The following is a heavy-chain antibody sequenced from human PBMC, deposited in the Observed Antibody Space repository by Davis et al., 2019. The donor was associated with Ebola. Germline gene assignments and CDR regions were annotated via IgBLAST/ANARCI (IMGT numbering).Heavy chain of an antibody. CDR1: GGSFSGYY. CDR3: ARGLDPGVSNSGYCFDY. J-gene: IGHJ4*02. D-gene: IGHD3-22*01. Sequence: PSETLSLTCAVYGGSFSGYYWSWIRQPPGKGLEWIGEINHSGSTNYNPSLKSRVTISVDTSKNQFSLKLSSVTAADTAVYYCARGLDPGVSNSGYCFDYWGQGTLVTVSS. CDR2: INHSGST. V-gene: IGHV4-34*01.